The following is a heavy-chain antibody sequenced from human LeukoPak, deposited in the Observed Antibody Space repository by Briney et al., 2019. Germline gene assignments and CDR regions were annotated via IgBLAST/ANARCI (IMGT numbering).Heavy chain of an antibody. CDR2: VNSDGTGT. J-gene: IGHJ6*03. V-gene: IGHV3-74*01. Sequence: QPGGSLRLSCAASGFTFSSYWMHWVRHAPGKGLVWVSRVNSDGTGTTYADSVEGRFTISRDNAKNTVYLQMHSLRAEDTAIYYCIRTLIVATSPYMGVWGKGTTVTVSS. CDR3: IRTLIVATSPYMGV. CDR1: GFTFSSYW. D-gene: IGHD5-12*01.